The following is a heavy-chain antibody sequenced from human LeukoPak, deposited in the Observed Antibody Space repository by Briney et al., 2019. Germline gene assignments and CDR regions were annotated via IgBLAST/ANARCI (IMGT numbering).Heavy chain of an antibody. J-gene: IGHJ6*02. D-gene: IGHD2-15*01. CDR2: ISGSGGST. CDR3: ARDLVVAATVGYYYYGMDV. Sequence: GGSLRLSCAASGFTFSSYAMSWVRQAPGKGLEWVSAISGSGGSTYYADSVKGRFTISRDNAKNSLYLQMNSLRAEDTAVYYCARDLVVAATVGYYYYGMDVWGQGTTVTVSS. V-gene: IGHV3-23*01. CDR1: GFTFSSYA.